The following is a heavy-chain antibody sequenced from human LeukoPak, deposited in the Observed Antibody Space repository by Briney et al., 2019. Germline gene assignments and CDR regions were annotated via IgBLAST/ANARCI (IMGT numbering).Heavy chain of an antibody. J-gene: IGHJ6*03. CDR1: GFTFSSYG. Sequence: GGSLRLSCAASGFTFSSYGMHWVRQAPGKGLEWVAFIGYDGSNKYTADSARGRFILSRDNSKDTLYLQMNSLRAEDTAVYYCAKRGGTTVTTSNFHMDVWGKGTTVTVSS. D-gene: IGHD4-17*01. V-gene: IGHV3-30*02. CDR2: IGYDGSNK. CDR3: AKRGGTTVTTSNFHMDV.